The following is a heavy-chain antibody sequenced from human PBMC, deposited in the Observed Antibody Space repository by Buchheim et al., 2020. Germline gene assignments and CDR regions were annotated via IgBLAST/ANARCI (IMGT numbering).Heavy chain of an antibody. D-gene: IGHD3-22*01. CDR1: GFSLSTSGVG. V-gene: IGHV2-5*02. J-gene: IGHJ4*02. CDR2: IYWDDDK. Sequence: QITLQESGPTLVKPTQTLTLTCTFSGFSLSTSGVGVGWIRQPPGKALEWLALIYWDDDKRYSPSLKSRLTITKDTSKTQVVLTMTNMDPVDTATYYCAHSSYYYDSSGLWNPNYWGQGTL. CDR3: AHSSYYYDSSGLWNPNY.